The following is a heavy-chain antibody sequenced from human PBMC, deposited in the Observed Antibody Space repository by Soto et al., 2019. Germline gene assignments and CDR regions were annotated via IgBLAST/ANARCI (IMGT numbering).Heavy chain of an antibody. D-gene: IGHD3-10*01. CDR2: IYSGGST. J-gene: IGHJ4*02. CDR3: ARCDGSATYCFFFAY. V-gene: IGHV3-66*01. Sequence: EVQVVESGVGLVQSGGSLTLSCAASGFTVSNSYMSWVRQAPGKGLEWVSAIYSGGSTYYADSVKGRFTISRDNSRNTLYLQMNSLRAEDTAVYFCARCDGSATYCFFFAYWGQGTPVTVSS. CDR1: GFTVSNSY.